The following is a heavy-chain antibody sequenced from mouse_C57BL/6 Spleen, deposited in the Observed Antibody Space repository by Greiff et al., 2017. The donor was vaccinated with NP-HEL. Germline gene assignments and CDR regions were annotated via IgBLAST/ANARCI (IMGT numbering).Heavy chain of an antibody. J-gene: IGHJ2*01. V-gene: IGHV1-15*01. Sequence: VQLQQSGAELVRPGASVTLSCKASGYTFTDYEMHWVKQTPVHGLEWIGAIDPETGGTAYNQKFKGKAILTADKSSSTAYMELRSLTSEDSAVYYCTRFDAIPFDYWGQGTTLTVSS. D-gene: IGHD2-3*01. CDR2: IDPETGGT. CDR3: TRFDAIPFDY. CDR1: GYTFTDYE.